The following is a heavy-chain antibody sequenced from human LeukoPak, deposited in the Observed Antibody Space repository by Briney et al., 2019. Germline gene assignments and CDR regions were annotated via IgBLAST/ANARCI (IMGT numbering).Heavy chain of an antibody. D-gene: IGHD6-13*01. CDR1: GFTFSSYA. CDR3: ARAGIGQQLSPPRDFDY. CDR2: ISSSSSYI. J-gene: IGHJ4*02. V-gene: IGHV3-21*01. Sequence: PGGSLRLSCAASGFTFSSYAMSWVRQAPGKGLEWVSSISSSSSYIYYADSVKGRFTISSDDAKNSLYLQMNSLRAGDMAVSYCARAGIGQQLSPPRDFDYWGTGTLVTVSS.